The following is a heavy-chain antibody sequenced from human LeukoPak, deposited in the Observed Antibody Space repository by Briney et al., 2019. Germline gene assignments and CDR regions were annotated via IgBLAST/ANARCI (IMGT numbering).Heavy chain of an antibody. Sequence: SETLSLTCLVSGEPISSYYWNWIRQAPGRGPEYIGNVYYNGNTNYNPSLKSRVAISVDASKNQFSLKVDSVTTADTAVYYCARGDYDFWSGNWRFDTWGQGTLVTVSS. CDR3: ARGDYDFWSGNWRFDT. J-gene: IGHJ4*02. CDR1: GEPISSYY. D-gene: IGHD3-3*01. CDR2: VYYNGNT. V-gene: IGHV4-59*01.